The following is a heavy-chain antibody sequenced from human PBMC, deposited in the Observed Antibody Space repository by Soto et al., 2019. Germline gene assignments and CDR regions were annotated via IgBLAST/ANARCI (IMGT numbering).Heavy chain of an antibody. D-gene: IGHD5-12*01. CDR1: GFTFSSCA. CDR3: HGYGY. CDR2: IYSGGTT. Sequence: GGSLRLSCAASGFTFSSCAMSRVRQAPGKGLEWVSVIYSGGTTYYADSVKGRFIISRDISKNTLYLQMNILRAEDTAVYYCHGYGYWGQGTLVTVSS. V-gene: IGHV3-23*03. J-gene: IGHJ4*02.